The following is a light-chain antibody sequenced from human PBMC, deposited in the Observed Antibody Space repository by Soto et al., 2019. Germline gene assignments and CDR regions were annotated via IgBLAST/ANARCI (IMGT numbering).Light chain of an antibody. V-gene: IGLV1-40*01. CDR2: NNN. CDR1: SSNIGAGYD. Sequence: QSVLTQPPSVSGARGQRVTISCTGSSSNIGAGYDVHWYQRLPGTAPKVLIYNNNNRPSGVPDRFSGSKSGTSASLAITGLQAEDEADYYCQSYDSSLSGSYVFGTGTKLTVL. J-gene: IGLJ1*01. CDR3: QSYDSSLSGSYV.